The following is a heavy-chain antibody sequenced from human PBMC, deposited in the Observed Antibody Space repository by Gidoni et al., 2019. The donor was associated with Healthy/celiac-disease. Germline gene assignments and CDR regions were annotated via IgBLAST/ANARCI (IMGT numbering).Heavy chain of an antibody. J-gene: IGHJ4*02. CDR2: IYYSGST. CDR3: ARVSGEYDFWSGYSFDY. Sequence: QVQLQESGPGLVKPSETLSLTCTVSGGSISSYYWSWIRQPPGKGLEWIGYIYYSGSTNDNPSLKSRVTISVDTSKNQFSLKLSSVTAADTAVYYCARVSGEYDFWSGYSFDYWGQGTLVTVSS. V-gene: IGHV4-59*01. D-gene: IGHD3-3*01. CDR1: GGSISSYY.